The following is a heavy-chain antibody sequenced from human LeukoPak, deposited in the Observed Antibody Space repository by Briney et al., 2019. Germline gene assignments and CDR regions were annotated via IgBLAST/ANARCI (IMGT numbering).Heavy chain of an antibody. Sequence: KPSQTLSLTCTVSGGSISSGCYYWSWIRQHPGKGLEWIGYIYYSGSTYYNPSLKSRVTISVDTSKNQFSLKLSSVTAADTGVYYCARSRIQLWNSPFDYWGQGTLVTASS. V-gene: IGHV4-31*03. CDR1: GGSISSGCYY. D-gene: IGHD5-18*01. J-gene: IGHJ4*02. CDR3: ARSRIQLWNSPFDY. CDR2: IYYSGST.